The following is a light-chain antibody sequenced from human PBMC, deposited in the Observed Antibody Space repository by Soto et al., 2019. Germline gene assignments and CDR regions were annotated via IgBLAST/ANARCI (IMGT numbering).Light chain of an antibody. J-gene: IGKJ1*01. V-gene: IGKV3-20*01. CDR3: QQYGSSRP. Sequence: VVLTQSPGTLSLSPGERATLSCRASQSVRSTYLAWYQQKPGQAPSLLIYGASTRATGTPARFSGSGSGTEFTLTISSLQSEDFAVYYCQQYGSSRPFGQGTKVDIK. CDR1: QSVRSTY. CDR2: GAS.